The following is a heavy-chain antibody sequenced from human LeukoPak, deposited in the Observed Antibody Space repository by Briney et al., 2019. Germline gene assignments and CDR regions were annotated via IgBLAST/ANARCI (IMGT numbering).Heavy chain of an antibody. CDR2: IFYSGST. CDR1: GGSITNIGYS. V-gene: IGHV4-39*01. J-gene: IGHJ3*01. CDR3: ARRWVYDKRAFDA. Sequence: SETLSLTCSVSGGSITNIGYSWGWIRQPPGKGLEWIGSIFYSGSTFYNPSLTSRVTISVDTSKNQFSLNLSSVTAADTAVYYCARRWVYDKRAFDAWGQGTMVTVSS. D-gene: IGHD3-16*01.